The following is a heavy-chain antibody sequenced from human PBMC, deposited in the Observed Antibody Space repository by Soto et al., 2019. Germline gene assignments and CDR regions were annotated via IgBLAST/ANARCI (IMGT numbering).Heavy chain of an antibody. CDR2: IIPIFGTA. V-gene: IGHV1-69*01. J-gene: IGHJ3*02. CDR3: GSWGQTMDGDAFDI. Sequence: QVQLVQSGAEVKKPGSSVKVSCKASGGTFSSYAISWVRQAPGQGLEWMGGIIPIFGTANYAQKFQGRVTITADESTSTAYMELRSLRSEDTAVYYCGSWGQTMDGDAFDIWGQGTMVTVSS. D-gene: IGHD3-10*01. CDR1: GGTFSSYA.